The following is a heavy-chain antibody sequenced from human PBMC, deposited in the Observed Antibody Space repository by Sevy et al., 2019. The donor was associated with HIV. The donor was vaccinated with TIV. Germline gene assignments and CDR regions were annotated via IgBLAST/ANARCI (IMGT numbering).Heavy chain of an antibody. J-gene: IGHJ2*01. CDR2: ISGGDDST. V-gene: IGHV3-23*01. CDR1: GFFFSDYA. D-gene: IGHD3-22*01. CDR3: AKFGDYYDSGGYYWYFDF. Sequence: GGSLRLSCAASGFFFSDYAMSWVRQAPGKGLEWVSSISGGDDSTYYADSVKGRFTVSRDNSKNTLYLQMNTLRAEDTALYYCAKFGDYYDSGGYYWYFDFWGRSTLVTVSS.